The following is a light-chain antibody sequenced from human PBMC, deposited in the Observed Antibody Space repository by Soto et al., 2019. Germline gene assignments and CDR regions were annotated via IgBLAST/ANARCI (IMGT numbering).Light chain of an antibody. V-gene: IGLV2-8*01. CDR1: SSDVGGYTY. CDR3: SSYAGITPYV. CDR2: EVS. Sequence: QSVLTQPPSASGSPGQSVTISCTGTSSDVGGYTYVSWYQQHPGKAPKLMIYEVSKRPSGVPDRFSGCKSGNTASLTVSGLQAEDEADYYCSSYAGITPYVFGTGTKVTVL. J-gene: IGLJ1*01.